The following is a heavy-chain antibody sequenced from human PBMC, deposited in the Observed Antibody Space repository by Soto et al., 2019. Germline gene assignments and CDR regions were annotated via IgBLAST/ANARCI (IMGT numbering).Heavy chain of an antibody. D-gene: IGHD6-13*01. Sequence: GGSLRLSCAASGFTFSSYAMSWVRQAPGKGLEWVSAISGSGGSTYYADSVKGRFTISRDNSKNTLYLQMNSLRAEDTAVYYCAKVGPGYSSSWILYYFDYWGQGTLVTVSS. CDR3: AKVGPGYSSSWILYYFDY. V-gene: IGHV3-23*01. CDR2: ISGSGGST. J-gene: IGHJ4*02. CDR1: GFTFSSYA.